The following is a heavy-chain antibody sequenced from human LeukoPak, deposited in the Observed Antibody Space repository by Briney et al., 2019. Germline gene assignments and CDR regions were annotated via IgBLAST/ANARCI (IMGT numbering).Heavy chain of an antibody. CDR2: ITGSGGDS. CDR1: VFTLDSYT. V-gene: IGHV3-23*01. Sequence: GVSLRLSCAASVFTLDSYTMVWVRRAPGSGLEWLSAITGSGGDSYHADSVKGRFTVSRDNSKNTLFLQINSLRVEDTALYYCARGVSGWPYYLDFWGQGTLVTVSS. CDR3: ARGVSGWPYYLDF. J-gene: IGHJ4*02. D-gene: IGHD6-25*01.